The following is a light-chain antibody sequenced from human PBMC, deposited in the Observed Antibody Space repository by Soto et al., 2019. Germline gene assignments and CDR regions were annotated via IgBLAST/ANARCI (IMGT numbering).Light chain of an antibody. Sequence: LTQPASVSGSPGQSITISCTGTSSDAGGYDYVSWYQQHPGKAPKLMCYDVSNRPSGVSNRFSGSKSDNTASLTISGLQAEAEADYYCNSYTSSGSLGGVFGSGTKVTVL. CDR2: DVS. CDR3: NSYTSSGSLGGV. J-gene: IGLJ1*01. CDR1: SSDAGGYDY. V-gene: IGLV2-14*03.